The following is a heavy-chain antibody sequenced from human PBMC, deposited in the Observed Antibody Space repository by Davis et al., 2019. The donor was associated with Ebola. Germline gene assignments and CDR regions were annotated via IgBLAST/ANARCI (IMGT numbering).Heavy chain of an antibody. V-gene: IGHV3-23*01. Sequence: PGGSLRLSCAASGFTFSSYAMSWVRQAPGKGLEWVSAISGSGGSTYYADSVKGRFTISRDNSKNTLYLQMNSLRAKDTAVYYCAKGSSYSSSYDYWGQGTLVTVSS. CDR1: GFTFSSYA. D-gene: IGHD6-6*01. CDR3: AKGSSYSSSYDY. J-gene: IGHJ4*02. CDR2: ISGSGGST.